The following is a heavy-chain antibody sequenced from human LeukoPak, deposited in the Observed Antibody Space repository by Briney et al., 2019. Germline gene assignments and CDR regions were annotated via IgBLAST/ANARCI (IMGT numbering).Heavy chain of an antibody. CDR2: ISYDGLNI. V-gene: IGHV3-30*18. D-gene: IGHD5-12*01. CDR3: AKDRRSDSGYPDH. J-gene: IGHJ4*02. Sequence: GRSLRLSCAASGFTFKTSGMHWVRQAPGKGLEWVSIISYDGLNIYYTDSVRGRFTVSRDNTQNPLFLQMNSLRPEDTALYYCAKDRRSDSGYPDHWGQGTLVIVSS. CDR1: GFTFKTSG.